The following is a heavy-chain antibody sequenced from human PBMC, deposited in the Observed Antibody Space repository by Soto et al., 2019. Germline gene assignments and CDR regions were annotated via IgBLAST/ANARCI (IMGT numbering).Heavy chain of an antibody. J-gene: IGHJ4*02. D-gene: IGHD2-15*01. CDR3: AHALRRRDCSGGRCYSFHY. CDR2: FYWDDDK. CDR1: GFSLSTSGVG. V-gene: IGHV2-5*05. Sequence: QITLKESGPTLVKPTQTLALTCTFSGFSLSTSGVGVGWLRQAPGKALEWLAVFYWDDDKRYGPSLKSRLTIIKDTSNNQVVPIMTNMDPVDTATYYCAHALRRRDCSGGRCYSFHYWGQGILVTVSS.